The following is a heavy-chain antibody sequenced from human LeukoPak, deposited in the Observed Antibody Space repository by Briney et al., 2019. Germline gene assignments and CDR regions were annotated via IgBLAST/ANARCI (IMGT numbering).Heavy chain of an antibody. CDR1: GGSFSGYY. Sequence: SETLSLTCAVYGGSFSGYYWSWIRQPPGKGLEWIGEINHSGSTNYNPSLKSRVTISVDTSKNQFSLKLSSVTAADTAVYYCARADLPLLWFGESPPGLDYWGQGTLVTVSS. D-gene: IGHD3-10*01. V-gene: IGHV4-34*01. CDR2: INHSGST. J-gene: IGHJ4*02. CDR3: ARADLPLLWFGESPPGLDY.